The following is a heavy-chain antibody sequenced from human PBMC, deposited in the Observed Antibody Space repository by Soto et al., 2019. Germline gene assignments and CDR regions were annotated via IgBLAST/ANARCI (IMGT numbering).Heavy chain of an antibody. CDR1: GFSLSTSGVG. J-gene: IGHJ4*02. Sequence: QITLKESGPTLVKPTQTLTLTCTFSGFSLSTSGVGVGWIRQPPGEALEWLALIYWDDDSHYSPSLKSRLTITKDTSKNQVVLTMTNMDPVDTATYFCAHIETYDILTGFSVPHFDYWGQGTLVTVSS. V-gene: IGHV2-5*02. CDR3: AHIETYDILTGFSVPHFDY. CDR2: IYWDDDS. D-gene: IGHD3-9*01.